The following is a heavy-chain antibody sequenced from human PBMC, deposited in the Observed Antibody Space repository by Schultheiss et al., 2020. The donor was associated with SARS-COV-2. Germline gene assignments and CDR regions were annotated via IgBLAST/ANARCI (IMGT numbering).Heavy chain of an antibody. CDR3: ARKRAVIVTPGLDY. Sequence: ASVKVSCKASGYTFTSYYMHWVRQAPGQGLEWMGWINRNDAGTNYAQKFQGRVTMTRDTSISTAYMELSRLTFDDTAVYYCARKRAVIVTPGLDYWGQGTLVTVSS. CDR2: INRNDAGT. CDR1: GYTFTSYY. J-gene: IGHJ4*02. D-gene: IGHD4-17*01. V-gene: IGHV1-2*02.